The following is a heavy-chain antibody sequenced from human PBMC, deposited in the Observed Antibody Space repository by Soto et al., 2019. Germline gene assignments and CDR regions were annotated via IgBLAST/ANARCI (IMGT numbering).Heavy chain of an antibody. CDR1: GGSISSTIYY. CDR3: ARSNEDTVAVGGWFDP. CDR2: IYYSGST. V-gene: IGHV4-39*01. D-gene: IGHD2-15*01. J-gene: IGHJ5*02. Sequence: NPSETLSLTCTVSGGSISSTIYYWGWIRQPPGKGLEWIGSIYYSGSTYYNASLKSRVTISVDTSKNQFSLKLTSVIAADTAVYFCARSNEDTVAVGGWFDPWGQGTQVTVSS.